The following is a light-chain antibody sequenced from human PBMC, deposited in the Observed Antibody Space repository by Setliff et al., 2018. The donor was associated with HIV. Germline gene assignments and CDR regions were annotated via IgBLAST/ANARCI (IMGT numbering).Light chain of an antibody. J-gene: IGLJ1*01. Sequence: QSALTQPRSVSGSPGQSVTISCTGASSDVGAYNYVSWYQQNPGKAPKLMIYDVNKRPSGVPDRFSGSKSGNTASLTISGLQAEDEADYYCCSYAGRYRYVFGTGTKVTV. V-gene: IGLV2-11*01. CDR2: DVN. CDR3: CSYAGRYRYV. CDR1: SSDVGAYNY.